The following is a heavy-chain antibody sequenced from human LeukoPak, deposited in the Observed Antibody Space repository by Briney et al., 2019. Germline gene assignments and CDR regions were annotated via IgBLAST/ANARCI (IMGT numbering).Heavy chain of an antibody. CDR2: IYTSGTT. V-gene: IGHV4-61*09. CDR3: ARDRKYYYHMDV. CDR1: GGSISSGVYY. Sequence: SETLSLTCTVSGGSISSGVYYWTWIRQPAGKGLEWIGQIYTSGTTNYNPSLKSRVTISLDTSKNQFSLNLTSLTAADTAVYYCARDRKYYYHMDVWGKGTTVTVSS. D-gene: IGHD1-14*01. J-gene: IGHJ6*03.